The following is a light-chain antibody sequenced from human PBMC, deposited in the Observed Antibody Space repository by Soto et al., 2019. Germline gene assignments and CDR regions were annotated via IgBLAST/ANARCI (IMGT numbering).Light chain of an antibody. J-gene: IGLJ1*01. CDR1: SSDVWSYNL. V-gene: IGLV2-23*01. CDR2: EGT. Sequence: QSVLTQPASVSASPGQSITIPCTGTSSDVWSYNLVSWFQQHPGKVPKLLIYEGTKRPSGLSDRFSGSKSGNTASLTISGLQAEDEADYYCYSYAGENLYVFGTGTKLTVL. CDR3: YSYAGENLYV.